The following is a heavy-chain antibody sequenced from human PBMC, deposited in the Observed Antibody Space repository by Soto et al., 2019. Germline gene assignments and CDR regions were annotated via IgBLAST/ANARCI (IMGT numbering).Heavy chain of an antibody. CDR2: INHSGST. V-gene: IGHV4-34*01. Sequence: PSETLSPTCAVYGGSFSGYYWPWVRQPPGTGLEWIGEINHSGSTNYNPSLKSRVTISVDSSKNQFSLKLTSVTAADSAVYYCARRGGVGATTYDYWGQGTLVTVSS. D-gene: IGHD1-26*01. CDR1: GGSFSGYY. CDR3: ARRGGVGATTYDY. J-gene: IGHJ4*02.